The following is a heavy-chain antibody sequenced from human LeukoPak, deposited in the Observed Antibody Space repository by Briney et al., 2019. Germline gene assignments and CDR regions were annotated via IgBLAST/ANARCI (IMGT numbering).Heavy chain of an antibody. J-gene: IGHJ4*02. CDR2: IIPIFGTA. D-gene: IGHD3-22*01. Sequence: ASVKVSCKASGGTFSSYAISWVRQAPGQGLEWMGGIIPIFGTANYAQKFQGRVTMTTDTSTSTAYMELRSLRSDDTAVYYCHITTGPFDYWGQGTLVTVSS. CDR1: GGTFSSYA. CDR3: HITTGPFDY. V-gene: IGHV1-69*05.